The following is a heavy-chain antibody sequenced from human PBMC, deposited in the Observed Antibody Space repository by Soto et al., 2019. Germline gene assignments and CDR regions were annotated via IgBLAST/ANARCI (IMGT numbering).Heavy chain of an antibody. CDR3: ARDGGSSSSGGYYYYYGMDV. J-gene: IGHJ6*02. Sequence: ASVKVSCKASGGTFSSYAISWVRQAPGQGLEWMGGIIPIFGTANYAQKFQGRVTITADKSTSTAYMELSSLRSEDTAVYYCARDGGSSSSGGYYYYYGMDVWGQGTTVTVSS. D-gene: IGHD6-6*01. CDR1: GGTFSSYA. CDR2: IIPIFGTA. V-gene: IGHV1-69*06.